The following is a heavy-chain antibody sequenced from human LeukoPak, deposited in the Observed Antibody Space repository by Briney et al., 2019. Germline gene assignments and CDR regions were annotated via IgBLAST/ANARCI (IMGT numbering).Heavy chain of an antibody. CDR2: IYSGGST. CDR3: ARDLYRAVGPAAGTGGWFDP. CDR1: GFTVSSNY. D-gene: IGHD6-13*01. J-gene: IGHJ5*02. Sequence: GGSLRLSCAASGFTVSSNYMSWVRQAPGKGLEWVSVIYSGGSTYYADSVKGRFTISRDNSRNTLYLQMNSLRAEDTAVYYCARDLYRAVGPAAGTGGWFDPWGQGTLVTVSS. V-gene: IGHV3-53*01.